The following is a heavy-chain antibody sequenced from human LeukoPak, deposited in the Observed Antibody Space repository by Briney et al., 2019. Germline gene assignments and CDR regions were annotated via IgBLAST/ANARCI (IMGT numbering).Heavy chain of an antibody. V-gene: IGHV4-4*09. CDR2: IYTSGST. D-gene: IGHD6-13*01. J-gene: IGHJ4*02. Sequence: SETLSLTCTVSGGSISSYYWSWIRQPPGKGLEWIGYIYTSGSTNYNPSLKSRVTISVDTSKNQFSLKLSSVTAADTAVYYCARHTSSSWTSYYFDYWGQGTLVTVSS. CDR1: GGSISSYY. CDR3: ARHTSSSWTSYYFDY.